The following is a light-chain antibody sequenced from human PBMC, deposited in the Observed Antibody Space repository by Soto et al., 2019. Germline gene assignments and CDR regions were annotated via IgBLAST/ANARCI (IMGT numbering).Light chain of an antibody. Sequence: SALTQPASVSGSPGQSITISCTGTSSDVGGYNYVSWYQQHPGKAPKLMIYDVSNRPSGVSNRFSGSKSGNTASLTISGLQAEDEADYYCSPYTSSSTVVFGGGTKLTVL. J-gene: IGLJ2*01. CDR3: SPYTSSSTVV. CDR2: DVS. CDR1: SSDVGGYNY. V-gene: IGLV2-14*01.